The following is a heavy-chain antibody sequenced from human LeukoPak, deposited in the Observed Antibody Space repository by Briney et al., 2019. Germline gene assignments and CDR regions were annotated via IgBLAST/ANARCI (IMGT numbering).Heavy chain of an antibody. CDR1: GGSISSYH. Sequence: SETLSLTCTVSGGSISSYHWSWIRQPPGKGLEWIGYIYYTGSTNYNPSLKSRVTISVDTSKNQFSLKLSSVTAADTAVYYCARGDWYYYYYYMDVWGKGTTVTISS. CDR3: ARGDWYYYYYYMDV. V-gene: IGHV4-59*01. CDR2: IYYTGST. J-gene: IGHJ6*03. D-gene: IGHD3/OR15-3a*01.